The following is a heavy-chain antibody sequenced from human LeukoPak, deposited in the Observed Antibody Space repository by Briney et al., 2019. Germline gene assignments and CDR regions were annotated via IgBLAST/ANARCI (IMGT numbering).Heavy chain of an antibody. J-gene: IGHJ6*03. CDR2: INHSGST. CDR3: ARRKGDGRVYSYGRKYYYYYMDV. V-gene: IGHV4-34*01. CDR1: GGSFSGYY. D-gene: IGHD5-18*01. Sequence: SETLSLTCAVYGGSFSGYYWSWIRQPPGKGLEWIGEINHSGSTNYNPSLKNRVTISVDTSKNQFSLKLSSVTAADTAVYYCARRKGDGRVYSYGRKYYYYYMDVWGKGTTVTVSS.